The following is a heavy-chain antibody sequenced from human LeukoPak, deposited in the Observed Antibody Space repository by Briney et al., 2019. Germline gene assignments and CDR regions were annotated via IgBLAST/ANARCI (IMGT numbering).Heavy chain of an antibody. CDR1: EFTVSDNY. D-gene: IGHD1-20*01. J-gene: IGHJ4*02. CDR3: ARDTRRAPLTAGDY. Sequence: GGSLRLSCTASEFTVSDNYIYWVRQAPGKGLECVSVIYSGGTTYYADSVKGRFTISRDNSNNTVYLQMNSLRPDDTAMYYCARDTRRAPLTAGDYWGQGPLVTVSS. CDR2: IYSGGTT. V-gene: IGHV3-66*02.